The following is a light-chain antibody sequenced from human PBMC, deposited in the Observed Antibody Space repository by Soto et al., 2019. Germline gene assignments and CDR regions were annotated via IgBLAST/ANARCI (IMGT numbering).Light chain of an antibody. CDR2: DVS. J-gene: IGLJ2*01. V-gene: IGLV2-14*01. Sequence: QSALTQPASVSGSPGQSITISCTGTSSDVGGYNYVSWYQQHPGKAPKLMIYDVSNRPSGVSNRFSGSKSGNTASLTISGLQAEDEADDYFSSYTSSRPVVFGGGTKLTVL. CDR1: SSDVGGYNY. CDR3: SSYTSSRPVV.